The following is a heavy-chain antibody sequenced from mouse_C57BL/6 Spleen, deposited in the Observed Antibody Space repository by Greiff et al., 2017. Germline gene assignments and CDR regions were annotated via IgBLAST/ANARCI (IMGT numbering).Heavy chain of an antibody. Sequence: QVQLQQSGAELARPGASVKMSCKASGYTFTSYTMHWVKQRPGQGLEWIGYINPSSGYTKYNQKFKDKATLTADKSSSTTYMQLSSLSSDDSSVYYCARGGYYGSSYFDYWGQGTTLTVSS. CDR2: INPSSGYT. D-gene: IGHD1-1*01. CDR1: GYTFTSYT. CDR3: ARGGYYGSSYFDY. V-gene: IGHV1-4*01. J-gene: IGHJ2*01.